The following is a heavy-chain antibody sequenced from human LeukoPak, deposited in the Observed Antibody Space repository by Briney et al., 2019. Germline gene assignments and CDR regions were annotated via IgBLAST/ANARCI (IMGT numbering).Heavy chain of an antibody. CDR2: INPSGGST. V-gene: IGHV1-46*01. J-gene: IGHJ4*02. D-gene: IGHD3-10*01. Sequence: ASVKVSCKASGYTFTSYYIHWVRQAPGQGLEWMGLINPSGGSTNYAQKFQGRVTMTRDTSTSTVYMELSSLRSDDTAVYYCAKLLWFGASSDYWGQGTLVTVSS. CDR3: AKLLWFGASSDY. CDR1: GYTFTSYY.